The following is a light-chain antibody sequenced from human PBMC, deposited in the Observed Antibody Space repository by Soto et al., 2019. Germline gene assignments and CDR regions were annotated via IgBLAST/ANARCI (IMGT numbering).Light chain of an antibody. CDR3: QQRSNWPPLT. CDR1: QSVSSY. CDR2: DAS. Sequence: EIVLTQSPATLSLSPGERATLSCRASQSVSSYLAWYQQKPGQAPRLLIYDASNRATGIPARFSGSGSGTDFTLTISSLEPEAFAVYCCQQRSNWPPLTFGGGTKVEIK. J-gene: IGKJ4*01. V-gene: IGKV3-11*01.